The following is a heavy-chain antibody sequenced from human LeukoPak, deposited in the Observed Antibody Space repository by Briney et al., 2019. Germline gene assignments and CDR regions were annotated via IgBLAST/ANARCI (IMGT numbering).Heavy chain of an antibody. CDR3: ATETIGRHYDY. D-gene: IGHD1-14*01. Sequence: KAGGSLRLSCEASGFTFSSCGFNWVRQAPGKGQEWVSSIGLTGTDRYYADSVRGRFTISRDNAKNSMYLQMDSLRDEDTAVYYCATETIGRHYDYWGQGTLLTVSS. CDR1: GFTFSSCG. CDR2: IGLTGTDR. V-gene: IGHV3-21*01. J-gene: IGHJ4*02.